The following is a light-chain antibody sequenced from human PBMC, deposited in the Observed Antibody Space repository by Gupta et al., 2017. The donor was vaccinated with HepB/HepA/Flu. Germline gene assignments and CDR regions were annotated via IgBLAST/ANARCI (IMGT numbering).Light chain of an antibody. CDR3: QHQDRCPWT. CDR1: QNIDHY. Sequence: VLRQSPVTLSLSPGERATLPCSASQNIDHYLDWYQQQPGQAPRLLIDDSSNRATSIPSRFSGSGSGTDFTLTISSLQPEDFADYYWQHQDRCPWTFGQGTXVEIK. J-gene: IGKJ1*01. V-gene: IGKV3-11*01. CDR2: DSS.